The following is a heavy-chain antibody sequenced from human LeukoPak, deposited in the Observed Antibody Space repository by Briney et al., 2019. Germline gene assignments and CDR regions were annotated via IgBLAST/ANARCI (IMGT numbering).Heavy chain of an antibody. J-gene: IGHJ3*02. CDR3: ARQKPGGELHI. CDR2: IIPIFGTS. CDR1: GGTFSNYG. D-gene: IGHD1-26*01. V-gene: IGHV1-69*06. Sequence: GASVKVSCKASGGTFSNYGFSWVRQAPGQGLEWMGGIIPIFGTSNYAQKFQGRVTITADKSTSTAYMELSSLRSEDTAVYYCARQKPGGELHIWGQGTMVTVSS.